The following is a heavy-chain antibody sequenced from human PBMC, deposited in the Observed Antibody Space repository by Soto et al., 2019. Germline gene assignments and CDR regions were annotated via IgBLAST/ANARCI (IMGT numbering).Heavy chain of an antibody. D-gene: IGHD6-13*01. CDR2: ISSSGTDT. CDR3: ARDLSWYFDY. V-gene: IGHV3-23*01. J-gene: IGHJ4*02. CDR1: GFTFDDYA. Sequence: GGSLRLSCVTSGFTFDDYAITWLRQAPGKGLEWVCSISSSGTDTRCAGSVKGRFTISRDNSQSTVYLQMNSLRDEDTAVYYCARDLSWYFDYWGQGTLVTVSS.